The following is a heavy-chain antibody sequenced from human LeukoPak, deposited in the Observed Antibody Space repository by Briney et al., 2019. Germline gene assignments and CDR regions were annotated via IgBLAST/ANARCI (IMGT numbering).Heavy chain of an antibody. CDR2: AYISANN. CDR3: ARDSIDHIAVPTTGDI. CDR1: GGSIVSYY. Sequence: SETLSLTCTVSGGSIVSYYWSWIRQPAGKGLEWIGRAYISANNNYNPSLKSRVTMSVDPSKSQLSLKLTSVTAADTAVYYCARDSIDHIAVPTTGDIWGQGTMVVVSS. V-gene: IGHV4-4*07. J-gene: IGHJ3*02. D-gene: IGHD6-19*01.